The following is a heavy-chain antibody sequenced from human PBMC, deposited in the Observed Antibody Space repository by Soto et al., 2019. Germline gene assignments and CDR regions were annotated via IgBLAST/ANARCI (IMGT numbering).Heavy chain of an antibody. CDR3: ARGGRFAFDI. V-gene: IGHV3-30-3*01. CDR2: ISYDGSNK. Sequence: QVQLVESGGGVVQPGRSLRLSCAASGFTFSSYAMHWVHQAPGKGLEWVAVISYDGSNKYYADSVKGRFTISRDNSKNTLYLQMNSLRAEDTAVYYCARGGRFAFDIWGQGTMVTVSS. CDR1: GFTFSSYA. J-gene: IGHJ3*02.